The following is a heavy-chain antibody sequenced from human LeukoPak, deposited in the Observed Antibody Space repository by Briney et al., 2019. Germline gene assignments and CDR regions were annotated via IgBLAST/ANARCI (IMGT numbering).Heavy chain of an antibody. CDR2: IYYSGST. J-gene: IGHJ4*02. CDR3: ARDHYYDSSGMVY. D-gene: IGHD3-22*01. CDR1: GGSISSYY. V-gene: IGHV4-59*01. Sequence: SETLSLTCTVSGGSISSYYWSWIRQPPGKGLEWIGYIYYSGSTNYNPSLQSRVTISVDTSNNQFSLKLSSVTAADPAGYYCARDHYYDSSGMVYWGQGTLVTVSS.